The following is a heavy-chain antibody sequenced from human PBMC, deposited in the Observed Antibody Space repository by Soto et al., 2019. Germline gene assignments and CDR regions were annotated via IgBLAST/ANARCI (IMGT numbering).Heavy chain of an antibody. V-gene: IGHV3-30-3*01. J-gene: IGHJ4*02. CDR1: GLTFTSSS. Sequence: GGSLRLSFTASGLTFTSSSFHWVRQAPGKGLEWVAVISENGDRQYSTESVRGRFLISRDSSKNTVYLQMNSLRPEDTGVYFCARRLATTVSALGYWGQGALVTVSS. CDR3: ARRLATTVSALGY. CDR2: ISENGDRQ. D-gene: IGHD4-17*01.